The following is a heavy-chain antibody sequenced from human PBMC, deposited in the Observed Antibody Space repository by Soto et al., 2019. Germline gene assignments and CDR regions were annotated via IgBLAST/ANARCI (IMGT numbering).Heavy chain of an antibody. D-gene: IGHD3-3*01. Sequence: PGGSLRLSCAASGFTFSSYWMSWVRQAPGKGLEWVANIKQDGSEKYYVDSVKGRFTISRDNAKNSLYLQMNSLRAEDTAVYYCARELTYYDFWSGEIDYWGQGTLVTVSS. V-gene: IGHV3-7*03. CDR3: ARELTYYDFWSGEIDY. J-gene: IGHJ4*02. CDR2: IKQDGSEK. CDR1: GFTFSSYW.